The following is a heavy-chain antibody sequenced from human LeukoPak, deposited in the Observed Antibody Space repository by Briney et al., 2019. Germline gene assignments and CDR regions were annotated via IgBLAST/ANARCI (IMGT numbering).Heavy chain of an antibody. V-gene: IGHV4-38-2*02. CDR3: ARGLSRGYSYGYTGRFDP. CDR2: INHSGST. D-gene: IGHD5-18*01. CDR1: GYSISSGYY. J-gene: IGHJ5*02. Sequence: PSETLSLTCTVSGYSISSGYYWSWIRQPPGKGLEWIGEINHSGSTNYNPSLKSRVTISVDTSKNQFSLKLSSVTAADTAVYYCARGLSRGYSYGYTGRFDPWGQGTLVTVSS.